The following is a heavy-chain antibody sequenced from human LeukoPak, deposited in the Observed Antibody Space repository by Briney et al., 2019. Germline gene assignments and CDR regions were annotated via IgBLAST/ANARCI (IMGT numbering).Heavy chain of an antibody. CDR2: ISGSGGST. CDR1: GFTFSRYG. J-gene: IGHJ1*01. V-gene: IGHV3-23*01. CDR3: TKPPSGATRPLYFQH. D-gene: IGHD4-17*01. Sequence: GGSLRLSCAASGFTFSRYGMSWVRQARGRGLEWVSAISGSGGSTFYADSVKGRFTISRDNSKNTLYLQMNSLRAEDTAVYYCTKPPSGATRPLYFQHWGQGTLVTVSS.